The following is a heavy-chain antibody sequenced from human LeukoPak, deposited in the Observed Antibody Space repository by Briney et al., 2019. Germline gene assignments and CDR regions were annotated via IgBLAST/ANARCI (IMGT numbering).Heavy chain of an antibody. D-gene: IGHD5-18*01. CDR1: GFTFNTYG. Sequence: GGSLRLSCSTSGFTFNTYGMHWVRQAPGKGLEWVAAISDDGINTYYTDSVKGRFTISRDDSKNAVSLQMTSLKSDDTAMYYCARAYTATAELDYWGQGTLVTVSS. CDR2: ISDDGINT. J-gene: IGHJ4*02. CDR3: ARAYTATAELDY. V-gene: IGHV3-30*03.